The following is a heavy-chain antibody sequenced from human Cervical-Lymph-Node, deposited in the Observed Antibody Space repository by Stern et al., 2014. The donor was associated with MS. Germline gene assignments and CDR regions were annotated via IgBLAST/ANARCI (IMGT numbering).Heavy chain of an antibody. D-gene: IGHD3-10*01. CDR3: ARVRFYASGIYFALGDGMDV. CDR1: GYTFTNYN. V-gene: IGHV1-8*01. J-gene: IGHJ6*02. CDR2: RNPHSGNK. Sequence: VQLVESGPEVKKPGASVKVSCKASGYTFTNYNIDWVRQAPGKGLEWMGWRNPHSGNKGYAQRFQGRVTMTRDTSTSTAYMELSSLKAEDTAVYYCARVRFYASGIYFALGDGMDVWGQGTTVTVSS.